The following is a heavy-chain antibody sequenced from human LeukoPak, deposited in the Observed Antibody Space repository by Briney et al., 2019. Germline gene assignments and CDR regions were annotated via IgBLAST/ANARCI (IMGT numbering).Heavy chain of an antibody. V-gene: IGHV1-69*05. D-gene: IGHD6-13*01. CDR1: GGTFSSYA. CDR3: ARTERGIAAAGHY. CDR2: IIPIFGTA. Sequence: SVKVSCKASGGTFSSYAISWVRQAPGQGLEWMGGIIPIFGTANYAQKFQGRVTITTDESTSTAYMELSSLRSEDTAVYYCARTERGIAAAGHYWGQGTLVTVSS. J-gene: IGHJ4*02.